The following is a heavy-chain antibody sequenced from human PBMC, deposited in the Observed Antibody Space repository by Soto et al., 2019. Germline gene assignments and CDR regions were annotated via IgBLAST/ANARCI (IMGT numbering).Heavy chain of an antibody. CDR2: IRSKADNYAT. CDR3: ARLAEWEYYDGMDV. V-gene: IGHV3-73*02. Sequence: EVQLVESGGGLVQPGGSLKLSCAVSGFTFSVSAIHWVRQASGKGPEWVGRIRSKADNYATAYGASVKGRFSIYRDDSKNTAYLQMSSLNTEDTAVYYCARLAEWEYYDGMDVWGQGTTVTVSS. CDR1: GFTFSVSA. D-gene: IGHD1-26*01. J-gene: IGHJ6*02.